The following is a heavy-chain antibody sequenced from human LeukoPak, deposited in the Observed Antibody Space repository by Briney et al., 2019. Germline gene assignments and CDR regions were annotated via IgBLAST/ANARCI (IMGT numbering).Heavy chain of an antibody. Sequence: SETLSLTCTVSGGSISSSSYYWGWIRQPPGTGLEWIGSIYYSGSTYYNPSLKSRLTMSVDTSKSQFSLNLNSVTVADTAVYYCARGNSSSWPLDYWGQGILVTVSS. CDR3: ARGNSSSWPLDY. V-gene: IGHV4-39*07. CDR2: IYYSGST. D-gene: IGHD6-13*01. J-gene: IGHJ4*02. CDR1: GGSISSSSYY.